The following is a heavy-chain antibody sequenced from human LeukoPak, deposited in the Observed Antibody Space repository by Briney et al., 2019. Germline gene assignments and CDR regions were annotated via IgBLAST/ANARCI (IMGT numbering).Heavy chain of an antibody. D-gene: IGHD3-22*01. Sequence: GGSLRLSCAASGFTFSSYGMHWVRQAPGEGLEWVAFIRYDGSNKYYADSVKGRFTISRDNSKNTLYLQMNSLRAEDTAVYYCASLPPPYDSSGYYLDYWGQGTLVTVSS. V-gene: IGHV3-30*02. CDR3: ASLPPPYDSSGYYLDY. J-gene: IGHJ4*02. CDR2: IRYDGSNK. CDR1: GFTFSSYG.